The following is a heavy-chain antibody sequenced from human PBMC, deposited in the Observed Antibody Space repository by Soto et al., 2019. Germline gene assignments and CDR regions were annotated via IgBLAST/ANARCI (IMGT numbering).Heavy chain of an antibody. CDR2: INHRGST. CDR3: ARAKEQLLVKWGTRFDY. J-gene: IGHJ4*02. CDR1: GGSFSGYY. D-gene: IGHD6-19*01. V-gene: IGHV4-34*01. Sequence: QVQLQQWGAGLLKPSETLSLTCAVYGGSFSGYYWNWIRQPPGKGLAWIGEINHRGSTNYNPSLKRRVTISVDTSKNQFSMKLRSVTAADTAVYYWARAKEQLLVKWGTRFDYWGQVTLVTGSS.